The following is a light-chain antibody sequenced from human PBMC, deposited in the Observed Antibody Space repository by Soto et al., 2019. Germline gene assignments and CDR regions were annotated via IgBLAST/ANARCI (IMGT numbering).Light chain of an antibody. CDR1: QSISSW. J-gene: IGKJ1*01. V-gene: IGKV1-5*03. Sequence: DSQMTQSPSSLSASVGDRVTISCRASQSISSWLAWYQQKPGKAPKLLIYKASSLESGVPSRFSGSGSGTEFTLTISGLQPDDFATYYCQQYNSYSPTFGQGTKVDIK. CDR2: KAS. CDR3: QQYNSYSPT.